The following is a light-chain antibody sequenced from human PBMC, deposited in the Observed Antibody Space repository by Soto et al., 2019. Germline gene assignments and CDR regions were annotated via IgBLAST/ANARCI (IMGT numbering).Light chain of an antibody. J-gene: IGKJ3*01. V-gene: IGKV3-20*01. Sequence: DIVLTQSPGTLSLSPGERATLSCRASQSVSSSYFAWYQQKPGQAPRLLIYGASTRATDVPDRFSGSGSGTDFVLTTSRLDPEDCGMYYCQQYGGLPFTFGPGTRVDIK. CDR1: QSVSSSY. CDR2: GAS. CDR3: QQYGGLPFT.